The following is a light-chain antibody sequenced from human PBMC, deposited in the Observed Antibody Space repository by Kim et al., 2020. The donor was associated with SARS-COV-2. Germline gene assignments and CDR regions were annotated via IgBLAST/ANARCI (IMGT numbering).Light chain of an antibody. Sequence: ALGQTVRIKCKEDSCRCNYASWYQQKPGQAPVLVIYGKNNRPSGIPDRFSGSSSGNTASLTITGAQAEDEADYYCNSRDSSGNPSFGTGTKVTVL. CDR2: GKN. CDR1: SCRCNY. V-gene: IGLV3-19*01. J-gene: IGLJ1*01. CDR3: NSRDSSGNPS.